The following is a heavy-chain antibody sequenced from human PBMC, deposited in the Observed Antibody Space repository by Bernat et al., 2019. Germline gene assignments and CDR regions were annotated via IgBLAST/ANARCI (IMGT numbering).Heavy chain of an antibody. CDR1: GFTFSSYG. CDR3: ARVPDFWSGLDY. CDR2: IWYDGSNK. J-gene: IGHJ4*02. V-gene: IGHV3-33*01. D-gene: IGHD3-3*01. Sequence: QVQLVESGGGVVQPGRSLRLSCAASGFTFSSYGMHWVRQAPGKGLEWVAVIWYDGSNKYYADSVKGRFTISRDNSKNTLYLQMNSLRAEDTAVYYCARVPDFWSGLDYWGQGTLVTVSS.